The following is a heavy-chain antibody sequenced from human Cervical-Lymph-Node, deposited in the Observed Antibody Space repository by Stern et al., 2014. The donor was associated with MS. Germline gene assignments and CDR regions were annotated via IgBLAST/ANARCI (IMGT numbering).Heavy chain of an antibody. J-gene: IGHJ2*01. D-gene: IGHD2-15*01. CDR3: ARQGYCSGGSCNYWYFDV. CDR2: IYYSGST. V-gene: IGHV4-39*01. CDR1: GASMRSYH. Sequence: QLQLQESGPGLLKPSETLSLTCSVSGASMRSYHWAWIRQPPGKGLEWIGTIYYSGSTYYSPSLKRRVTISVGTSQIRLSLRLTFVAAADTAVYYCARQGYCSGGSCNYWYFDVWGRGTLVTVSS.